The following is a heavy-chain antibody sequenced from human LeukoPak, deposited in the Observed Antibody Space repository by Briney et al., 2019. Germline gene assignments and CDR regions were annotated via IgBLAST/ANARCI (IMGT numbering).Heavy chain of an antibody. J-gene: IGHJ4*02. CDR1: GDSISSGAYC. D-gene: IGHD3-22*01. CDR2: IYNSGST. Sequence: PSETLSLTCTVSGDSISSGAYCWSWIRQHPGKGLEWIGYIYNSGSTYYNPFLKSRVTISVDTSKNQFSLKLSSVTAADTAVYYCARTKRGSYYDSSGYDYWGQGTLVTVSS. V-gene: IGHV4-31*03. CDR3: ARTKRGSYYDSSGYDY.